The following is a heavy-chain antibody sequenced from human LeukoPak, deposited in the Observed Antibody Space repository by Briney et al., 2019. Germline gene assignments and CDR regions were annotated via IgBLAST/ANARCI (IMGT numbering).Heavy chain of an antibody. CDR3: AHSEVGSSGYLAPQH. V-gene: IGHV4-34*01. D-gene: IGHD3-22*01. Sequence: SETLSLTCAVYGGSFSGYYWSWIRQPPGKGLEWIGEINHSGSTNYNPSLKSRVTISVDTSKNQFSLKLSSVTAADTAVYYCAHSEVGSSGYLAPQHWGQGTLVTVSS. CDR1: GGSFSGYY. J-gene: IGHJ1*01. CDR2: INHSGST.